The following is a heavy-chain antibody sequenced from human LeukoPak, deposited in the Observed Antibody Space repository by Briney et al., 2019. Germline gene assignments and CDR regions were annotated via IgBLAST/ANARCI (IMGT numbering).Heavy chain of an antibody. CDR2: INPNSGGT. CDR1: GYTFTGYY. Sequence: GASVKVSCKASGYTFTGYYMHWVRQAPGQGLEWMGWINPNSGGTNYAQKFQGWVTMTRDTSISTAYMELSRLRSDDTAVYYCARVSSYYDSSGYPGAFDIWGQGTMVTVSS. D-gene: IGHD3-22*01. J-gene: IGHJ3*02. V-gene: IGHV1-2*04. CDR3: ARVSSYYDSSGYPGAFDI.